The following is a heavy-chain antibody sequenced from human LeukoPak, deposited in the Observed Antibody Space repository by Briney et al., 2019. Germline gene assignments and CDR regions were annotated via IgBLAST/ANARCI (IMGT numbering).Heavy chain of an antibody. CDR3: ARGPYYYDSRHFDH. Sequence: SETLSLTCTVSGDSISSGGYYWSWIRQHPGTGLEWIGYIYYSGTTYYSPSLKSRLTISVDTSKNQFSLRLRSVTAADTAVYYCARGPYYYDSRHFDHWGQGTLVTVSS. J-gene: IGHJ4*02. D-gene: IGHD3-22*01. V-gene: IGHV4-31*03. CDR1: GDSISSGGYY. CDR2: IYYSGTT.